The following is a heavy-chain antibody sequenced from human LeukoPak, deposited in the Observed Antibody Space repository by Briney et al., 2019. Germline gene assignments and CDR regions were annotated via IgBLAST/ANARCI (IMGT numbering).Heavy chain of an antibody. Sequence: GASVKVSCKASGYTFTGYYMHWVRQAPGQGLEWMGWINPNSGGTIYAQKFQGRVTMTRDTSISTAYMELSRLRSDDTAVYYCATIMVRGAQYYYYYMDVWGKGTTVTVSS. D-gene: IGHD3-10*01. V-gene: IGHV1-2*02. J-gene: IGHJ6*03. CDR2: INPNSGGT. CDR3: ATIMVRGAQYYYYYMDV. CDR1: GYTFTGYY.